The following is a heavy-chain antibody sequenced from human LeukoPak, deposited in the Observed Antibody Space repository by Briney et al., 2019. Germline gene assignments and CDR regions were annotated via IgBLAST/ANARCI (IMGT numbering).Heavy chain of an antibody. Sequence: SVKVSRKASGGTFSSYTISWVRQAPGQGLEWMGRIIPILGIANYAQKFQGRVTITADKSTSTAYMELSSLRSEDTAVYYCARDTTAMDMYYYGMDVWGQGTTVTVSS. D-gene: IGHD5-18*01. CDR1: GGTFSSYT. J-gene: IGHJ6*02. CDR2: IIPILGIA. CDR3: ARDTTAMDMYYYGMDV. V-gene: IGHV1-69*04.